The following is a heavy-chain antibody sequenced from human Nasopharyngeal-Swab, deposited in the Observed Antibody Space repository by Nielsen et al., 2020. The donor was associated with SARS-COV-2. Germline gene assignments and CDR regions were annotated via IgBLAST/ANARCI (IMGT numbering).Heavy chain of an antibody. CDR2: INAGNGNT. CDR3: ARGNWNQALEY. D-gene: IGHD1-1*01. V-gene: IGHV1-3*01. J-gene: IGHJ4*02. Sequence: ASVKVSCKASGYTFTSYAMHWVRQAPGQRLEWMGWINAGNGNTKYSQKFQGRVTMTTDTSTSTAYMELRSLRSDDTAVYYCARGNWNQALEYWGQGTLVTVSS. CDR1: GYTFTSYA.